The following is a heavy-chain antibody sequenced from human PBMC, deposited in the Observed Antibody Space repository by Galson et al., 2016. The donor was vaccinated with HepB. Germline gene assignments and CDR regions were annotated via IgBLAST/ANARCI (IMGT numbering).Heavy chain of an antibody. V-gene: IGHV3-13*01. CDR2: IDIAGDT. CDR3: VRGVAGCAY. D-gene: IGHD6-19*01. J-gene: IGHJ4*02. CDR1: GFIFSNYD. Sequence: SLRLSCAASGFIFSNYDMHWVRQVAGKGLEWVSCIDIAGDTYYPDSAKGRFTISRENAKSTAYLQINSLRAEDTAVYYCVRGVAGCAYWGQGTLVTASS.